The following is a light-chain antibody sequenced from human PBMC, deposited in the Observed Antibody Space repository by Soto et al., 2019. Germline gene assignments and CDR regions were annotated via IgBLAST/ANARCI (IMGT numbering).Light chain of an antibody. CDR1: QGISSA. V-gene: IGKV1-13*02. J-gene: IGKJ3*01. Sequence: AIQLTQSPSSLSASVGDRVTITCRASQGISSALAWYQQKPGKAPKLLIYDASSLESGVPSRFSGSGSGTDLTLTISSLQPEDFATYYCQQFNSYPLITFGPGTKVDIK. CDR3: QQFNSYPLIT. CDR2: DAS.